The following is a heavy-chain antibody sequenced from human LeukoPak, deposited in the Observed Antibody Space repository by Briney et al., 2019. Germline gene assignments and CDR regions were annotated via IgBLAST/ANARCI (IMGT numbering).Heavy chain of an antibody. D-gene: IGHD3-10*01. CDR1: GFTFSDYY. J-gene: IGHJ3*02. V-gene: IGHV3-11*06. CDR2: ISSSSSYT. Sequence: GGSLRLSCAASGFTFSDYYMSWIRQAPGKGPEWVSYISSSSSYTNYADSVKGRFTISRDNAKNSLYLQMNSLRAEDTAVYYCARDRPYYGSVDDAFDIWGQGTMVIVSS. CDR3: ARDRPYYGSVDDAFDI.